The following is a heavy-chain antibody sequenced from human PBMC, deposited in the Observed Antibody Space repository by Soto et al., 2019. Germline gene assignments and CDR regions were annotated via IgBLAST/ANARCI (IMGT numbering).Heavy chain of an antibody. J-gene: IGHJ3*01. CDR3: ARDITVVRKIISASDL. V-gene: IGHV3-48*01. CDR1: GFTFSSYS. Sequence: PGGSLRLSCAASGFTFSSYSMNWVRQAPGKGLEWISYISGSSRAMFYADSVKGRFTISRDNAKNSLYLQMNGLRVEDAAVYYCARDITVVRKIISASDLWGQGTLVTVSS. CDR2: ISGSSRAM. D-gene: IGHD3-10*01.